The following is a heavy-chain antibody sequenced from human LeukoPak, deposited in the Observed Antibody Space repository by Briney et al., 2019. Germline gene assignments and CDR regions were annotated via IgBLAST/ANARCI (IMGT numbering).Heavy chain of an antibody. V-gene: IGHV4-39*01. D-gene: IGHD3-10*01. J-gene: IGHJ5*02. CDR3: VLGGSGSYKP. CDR2: IYYSGST. CDR1: GGSISSSSYY. Sequence: PSETLSLTCTGSGGSISSSSYYWGWIRQPPGKGLEWIGSIYYSGSTYYNPSLKSRVTISVDTSKNQFSLKLSSVTAADTAVYYCVLGGSGSYKPWGQGTLVTVSS.